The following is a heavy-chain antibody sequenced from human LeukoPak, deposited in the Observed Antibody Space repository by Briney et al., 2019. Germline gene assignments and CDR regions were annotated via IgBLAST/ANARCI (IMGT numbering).Heavy chain of an antibody. V-gene: IGHV3-23*01. J-gene: IGHJ3*02. CDR1: DSGFTFSSYA. CDR2: ISGSGGST. Sequence: PGGSLRLSCAASDSGFTFSSYAMSWARQAPGKGLEWVSAISGSGGSTYYADSVKGRFTISRDNSKNTLYLQMNSLRAEDTAVYYCAKDDAALGFIVVGAFDIWGQGTMVTVSS. D-gene: IGHD2-15*01. CDR3: AKDDAALGFIVVGAFDI.